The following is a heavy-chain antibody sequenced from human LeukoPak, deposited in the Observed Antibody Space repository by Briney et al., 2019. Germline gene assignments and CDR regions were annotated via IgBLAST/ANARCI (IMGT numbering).Heavy chain of an antibody. D-gene: IGHD3-10*01. CDR2: ISFDGSDK. CDR3: ARVLGFGSPPAY. Sequence: GGSLRLSCAASGFTFNSFPMHWVRQAPGKGLEWVGLISFDGSDKSYADSVEGRFTISRDNSKDTLYLLMNSLSAEDTAVYYCARVLGFGSPPAYWGQGTLVSVSS. CDR1: GFTFNSFP. J-gene: IGHJ4*02. V-gene: IGHV3-30*04.